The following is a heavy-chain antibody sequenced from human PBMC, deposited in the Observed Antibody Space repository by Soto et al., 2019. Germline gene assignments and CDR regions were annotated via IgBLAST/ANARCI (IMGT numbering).Heavy chain of an antibody. V-gene: IGHV4-31*03. J-gene: IGHJ4*02. CDR3: ARVRWFLLRYFDWLLTAPTGGYYFDY. Sequence: SETLSLTCTVSGGSISSGGYYWSWIHQHPGKGLEWIGYIYYIWSTYYIPSLKSRVTISVDTSKNLFSLKLSSVTAADTAVYYCARVRWFLLRYFDWLLTAPTGGYYFDYWGQGTLVTVSS. CDR2: IYYIWST. D-gene: IGHD3-9*01. CDR1: GGSISSGGYY.